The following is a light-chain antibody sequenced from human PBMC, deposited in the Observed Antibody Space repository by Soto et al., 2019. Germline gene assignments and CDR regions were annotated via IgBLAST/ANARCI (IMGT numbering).Light chain of an antibody. CDR3: QQYYSYSPLT. V-gene: IGKV1-39*01. J-gene: IGKJ4*01. CDR1: QSISSY. Sequence: DIQMTQSPSSLSASVGDRVTITCRASQSISSYLNWYQHKPGKAPKLLIYAASSLQSGVPSRFSGSGSGTDFTLTISCLQSEDFATYYCQQYYSYSPLTFGGGTKVDI. CDR2: AAS.